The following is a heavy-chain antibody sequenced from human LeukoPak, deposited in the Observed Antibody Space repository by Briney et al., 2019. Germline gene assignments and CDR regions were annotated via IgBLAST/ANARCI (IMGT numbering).Heavy chain of an antibody. J-gene: IGHJ3*02. Sequence: SQTLSLTCVIAGDSVSSNSATWNWIRQSPSRGLEWLGRTYYRSKWYNDYVVSMKSRITINPDTSKNQFSLHLNSVTPEDTAVYYCARDPAYSGGWTRNAFDIWGQGTMVTVSS. V-gene: IGHV6-1*01. CDR3: ARDPAYSGGWTRNAFDI. D-gene: IGHD6-19*01. CDR1: GDSVSSNSAT. CDR2: TYYRSKWYN.